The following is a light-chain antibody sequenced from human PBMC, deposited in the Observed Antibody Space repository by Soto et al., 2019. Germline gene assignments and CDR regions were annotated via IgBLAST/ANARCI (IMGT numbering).Light chain of an antibody. J-gene: IGKJ2*01. CDR1: QSVSSAF. Sequence: IVLTQSPGTLSLSPGERATLSCRASQSVSSAFFAWYQHKPGQPLRLLIYAAASRATGIPDRFSGSGAATDFTLTISRLEPEDFTVYYCQQYGDSPPTCGRGTKVEIK. CDR2: AAA. V-gene: IGKV3-20*01. CDR3: QQYGDSPPT.